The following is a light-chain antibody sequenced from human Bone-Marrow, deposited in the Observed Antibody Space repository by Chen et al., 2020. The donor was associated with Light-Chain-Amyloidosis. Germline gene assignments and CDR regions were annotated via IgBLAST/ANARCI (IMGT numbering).Light chain of an antibody. CDR2: GVT. V-gene: IGLV2-23*02. CDR1: SSDIGTYSL. CDR3: CSYAGSNTFL. J-gene: IGLJ2*01. Sequence: QSALTQPASVSGAPVQSITISCTGTSSDIGTYSLVSWYQHHPGKAPKVMIYGVTKRPSGVSDRFSGSRSGNPASLTISGLQAEDEADYYCCSYAGSNTFLFGGGTKLTVL.